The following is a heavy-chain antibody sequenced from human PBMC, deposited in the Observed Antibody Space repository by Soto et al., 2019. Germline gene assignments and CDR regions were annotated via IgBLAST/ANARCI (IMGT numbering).Heavy chain of an antibody. Sequence: GASVKVSCKASGYTFFTYDISWVRQAPGQGLEWMGWISTYSGDTKYAQKFQGRVTMTTDTSTTTAYLELRSLRSDDTAVYYCARHHGPTTSENWFDPWGQGTLVTLSS. V-gene: IGHV1-18*01. CDR3: ARHHGPTTSENWFDP. J-gene: IGHJ5*02. D-gene: IGHD5-12*01. CDR1: GYTFFTYD. CDR2: ISTYSGDT.